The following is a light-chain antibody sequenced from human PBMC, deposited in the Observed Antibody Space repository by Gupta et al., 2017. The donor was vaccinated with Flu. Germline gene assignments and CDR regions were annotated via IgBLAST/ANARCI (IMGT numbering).Light chain of an antibody. CDR3: GTWDSSLSTYV. J-gene: IGLJ1*01. Sequence: QSVLTQPPSVSAAPGQKVNISCSGSSSNIGNNYVSWYQQLPGTAPKLLIYENNKRPSGIPDRFSGSKSGTSATLGITGLQTGDEADYYCGTWDSSLSTYVFGTGTKVTVL. CDR2: ENN. CDR1: SSNIGNNY. V-gene: IGLV1-51*02.